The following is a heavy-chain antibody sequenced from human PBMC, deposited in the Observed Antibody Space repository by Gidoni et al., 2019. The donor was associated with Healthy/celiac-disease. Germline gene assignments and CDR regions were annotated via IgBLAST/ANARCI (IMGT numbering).Heavy chain of an antibody. Sequence: QVQLVQSGAEVKKPGASVKVSCKASGYTFTSYGIIWVRQAPGQGLEWMGWISAYNGNTNYAQKLQGRVTMTTDTSTSTAYMELRSLRSDDTAVYYCARDEFYYDSSGYLGPNYYGMDVWGQGTTVTVSS. CDR2: ISAYNGNT. CDR1: GYTFTSYG. V-gene: IGHV1-18*01. J-gene: IGHJ6*02. CDR3: ARDEFYYDSSGYLGPNYYGMDV. D-gene: IGHD3-22*01.